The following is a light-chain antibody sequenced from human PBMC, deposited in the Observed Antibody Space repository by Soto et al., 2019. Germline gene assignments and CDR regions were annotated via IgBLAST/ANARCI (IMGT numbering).Light chain of an antibody. V-gene: IGKV3-15*01. J-gene: IGKJ5*01. CDR3: QQRSNWPSIT. CDR1: QSVSSN. Sequence: ETVMPQSPATLSVSPGASATLSCRASQSVSSNLAWYQQKPGQAPRLLIYGASTRATGIPARFSGSGSGTDFTLTISSLEPEDFAVYYCQQRSNWPSITVGQGKRLEIK. CDR2: GAS.